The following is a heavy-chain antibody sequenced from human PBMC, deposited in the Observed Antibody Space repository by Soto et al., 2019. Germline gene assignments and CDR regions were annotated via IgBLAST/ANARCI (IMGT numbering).Heavy chain of an antibody. Sequence: GASVKVSCKASGGTFSSYATSWVRQAPGQGLEWMGGIIPIFGTANYAQKFQGRVTITADESTSTAYMELSSLRSEDTAVYYCARGVRYSGSYYFDYWGQGTLVTVSS. V-gene: IGHV1-69*13. CDR2: IIPIFGTA. J-gene: IGHJ4*02. CDR3: ARGVRYSGSYYFDY. CDR1: GGTFSSYA. D-gene: IGHD1-26*01.